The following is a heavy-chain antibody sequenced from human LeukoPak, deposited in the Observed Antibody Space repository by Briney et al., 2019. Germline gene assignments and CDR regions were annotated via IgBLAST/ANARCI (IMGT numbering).Heavy chain of an antibody. V-gene: IGHV3-30*04. CDR2: ISYDGSNK. CDR1: GFTFSSYP. J-gene: IGHJ6*04. Sequence: PGGSLRLSCAASGFTFSSYPMNWVRQAPGKGLEWVAVISYDGSNKYYADSVKGRFTISRDNAKNSLYLQMNSLRAEDTAVYYCAELGITMIGGVWGKGTTVTISS. CDR3: AELGITMIGGV. D-gene: IGHD3-10*02.